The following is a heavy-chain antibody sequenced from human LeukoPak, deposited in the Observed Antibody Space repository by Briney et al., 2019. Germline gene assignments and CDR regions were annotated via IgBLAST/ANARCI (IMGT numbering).Heavy chain of an antibody. J-gene: IGHJ6*03. CDR2: IYYSGTV. Sequence: SETLSLTCTVSDGSISGTPYYWGWFRQPPGKGPEWIGNIYYSGTVYYNPSLKSRVTISVDTSKNQFPLKLSSVTAADTAVYFCARVTKYDNSRNNYYKDVWGKGTTVTVSS. CDR1: DGSISGTPYY. V-gene: IGHV4-39*06. D-gene: IGHD4-17*01. CDR3: ARVTKYDNSRNNYYKDV.